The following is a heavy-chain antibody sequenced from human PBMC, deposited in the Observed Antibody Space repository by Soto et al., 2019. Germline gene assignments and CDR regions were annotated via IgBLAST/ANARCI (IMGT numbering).Heavy chain of an antibody. CDR3: AKSRTIFGVVSSDY. CDR2: ISGSGGST. D-gene: IGHD3-3*01. V-gene: IGHV3-23*01. CDR1: GFTFSSYA. J-gene: IGHJ4*02. Sequence: GGSLRLSCAASGFTFSSYAMSWVRQAPGKGLEWVSAISGSGGSTYYADSVKGRFTISRDNSKNTLYLQMNSLRAEDTAVYYCAKSRTIFGVVSSDYWGQGTLVTVSS.